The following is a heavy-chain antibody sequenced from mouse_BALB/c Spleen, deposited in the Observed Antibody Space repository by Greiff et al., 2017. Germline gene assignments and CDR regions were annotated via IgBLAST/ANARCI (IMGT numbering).Heavy chain of an antibody. Sequence: QVQLKQSGAELVKPGASVKLSCKASGYTFTSYYMYWVKQRPGQGLEWIGEINPSNGGTNFNEKFKSKATLTVDKSSSTAYMQLSSLTSEDSAVYYCTRTYGSTIAWFAYWGQGTLVTVSA. D-gene: IGHD1-1*01. CDR3: TRTYGSTIAWFAY. CDR2: INPSNGGT. V-gene: IGHV1S81*02. CDR1: GYTFTSYY. J-gene: IGHJ3*01.